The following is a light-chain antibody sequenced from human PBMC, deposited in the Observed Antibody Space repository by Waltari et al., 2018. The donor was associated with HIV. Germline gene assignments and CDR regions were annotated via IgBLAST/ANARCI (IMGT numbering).Light chain of an antibody. V-gene: IGKV3D-15*01. CDR1: QTVNNN. CDR2: DAS. J-gene: IGKJ1*01. CDR3: QQYKKWPET. Sequence: EVVLTQSPSTLSVSLGEGASLSCRASQTVNNNLAWYQQRPGQAPRLLIYDASRRATAIPDRVSGSGSGTEFNLTISSLQSEDLALYVCQQYKKWPETFGLGTKVEIK.